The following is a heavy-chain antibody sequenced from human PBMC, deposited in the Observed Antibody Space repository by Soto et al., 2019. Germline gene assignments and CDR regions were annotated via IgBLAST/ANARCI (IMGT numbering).Heavy chain of an antibody. D-gene: IGHD3-10*01. CDR2: IYYSGST. CDR3: ARESYYSGWFGP. Sequence: SQTLSLTCTVSGGSISSGGYYWSWIRQPPGKGLEWIAYIYYSGSTDYNPSLKSRVTISVDTSKNQFSLKLSSVTAADTAVYYCARESYYSGWFGPWGQGTLVTSPQ. CDR1: GGSISSGGYY. J-gene: IGHJ5*02. V-gene: IGHV4-61*08.